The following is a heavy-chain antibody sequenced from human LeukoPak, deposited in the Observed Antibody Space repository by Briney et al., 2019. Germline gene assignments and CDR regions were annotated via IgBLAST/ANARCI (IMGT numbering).Heavy chain of an antibody. Sequence: KPSETLSLTCNVSGGSIGSRIFYWGWIRQPPGQGLEFIGSIDHSGNTNYNSSLKSRVTISADTSRNQFSLKLRSVTAADTAVYYCARRTSGGYSGYIDRWGLGTLVTVSS. V-gene: IGHV4-39*01. CDR1: GGSIGSRIFY. CDR3: ARRTSGGYSGYIDR. D-gene: IGHD5-12*01. CDR2: IDHSGNT. J-gene: IGHJ5*02.